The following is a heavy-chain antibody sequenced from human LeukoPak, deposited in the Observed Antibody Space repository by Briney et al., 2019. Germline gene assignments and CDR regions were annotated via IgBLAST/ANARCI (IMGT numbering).Heavy chain of an antibody. CDR2: IYHSGST. J-gene: IGHJ5*02. CDR1: DGSISSGGYS. CDR3: ARDNGDYGNWFDP. Sequence: PSQTLSLTCAVSDGSISSGGYSWSWIRQPPGKGLGWIGYIYHSGSTYYNPSLKSRVTISVDRSKNQFSLKLSPVTAADTAVYYCARDNGDYGNWFDPWGQGTLVTVSS. V-gene: IGHV4-30-2*01. D-gene: IGHD4-17*01.